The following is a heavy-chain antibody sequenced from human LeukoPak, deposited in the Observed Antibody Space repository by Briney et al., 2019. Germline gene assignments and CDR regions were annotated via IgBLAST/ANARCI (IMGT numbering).Heavy chain of an antibody. CDR3: VRVPELPEY. V-gene: IGHV1-18*01. D-gene: IGHD2-15*01. Sequence: PEASVKVSCKASGYKFTDYGINWVRQAPGQGLEWMGWINGHNGKSNYSQRFQDRVTMTTDTSTSTAYMELRRLRYGDTVVYYCVRVPELPEYWGQGTLVTVSS. CDR2: INGHNGKS. J-gene: IGHJ4*02. CDR1: GYKFTDYG.